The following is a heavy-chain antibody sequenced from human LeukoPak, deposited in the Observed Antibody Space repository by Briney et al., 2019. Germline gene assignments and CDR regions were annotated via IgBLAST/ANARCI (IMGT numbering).Heavy chain of an antibody. CDR2: ISSSSTI. J-gene: IGHJ4*02. V-gene: IGHV3-48*02. CDR1: GYTSRNTN. Sequence: GGSLRLSCAPPGYTSRNTNMNRVCQAPGKGLEWLSYISSSSTIYYADSVKGRFTISRDNAKNSLYLQMNSLREEDTVVYYCTRDSAPSRGGSNYAPFDYWGQGTLVTVSS. CDR3: TRDSAPSRGGSNYAPFDY. D-gene: IGHD1-26*01.